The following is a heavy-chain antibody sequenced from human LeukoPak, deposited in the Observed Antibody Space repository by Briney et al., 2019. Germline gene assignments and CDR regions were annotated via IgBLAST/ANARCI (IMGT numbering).Heavy chain of an antibody. J-gene: IGHJ6*02. V-gene: IGHV3-33*01. Sequence: GGSLSLSCAASGFTFSSYGMHWVRQAPGKGLEWVAVIWYDGSNKYYADSVKGRFTVSRDNSKNTLYLQMNSLRAEDTAVYYCARGYSSGWYVSGGYYGMDVWGQGTTVTVSS. CDR2: IWYDGSNK. CDR3: ARGYSSGWYVSGGYYGMDV. CDR1: GFTFSSYG. D-gene: IGHD6-19*01.